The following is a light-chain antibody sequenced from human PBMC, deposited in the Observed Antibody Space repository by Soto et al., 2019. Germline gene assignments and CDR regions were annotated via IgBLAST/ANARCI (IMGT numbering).Light chain of an antibody. CDR3: QQYGSSSRLT. CDR2: GAS. CDR1: QSVSSN. V-gene: IGKV3-20*01. Sequence: IVMTESPAALSVSPVERAPLSCRASQSVSSNLAWYQQKPGQAPRLLIYGASSRATGIPDRFSGSGSGTDFTLTISRLEPEDFAVYYCQQYGSSSRLTFGGGTKVDIK. J-gene: IGKJ4*01.